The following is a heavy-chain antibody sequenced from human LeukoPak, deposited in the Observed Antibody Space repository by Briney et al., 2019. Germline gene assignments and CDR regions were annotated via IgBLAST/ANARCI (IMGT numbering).Heavy chain of an antibody. CDR2: ISGNGGMT. J-gene: IGHJ4*02. Sequence: GGSLRLSCAVSGFTFGSYAMSWVRQAPGKGPEWVSGISGNGGMTYYADSVKGRFTISRDNYKSTLYLQMNSLIAEDTAVYSCARGWSGDYWGQGTLVTVSS. D-gene: IGHD3-3*01. CDR1: GFTFGSYA. CDR3: ARGWSGDY. V-gene: IGHV3-23*01.